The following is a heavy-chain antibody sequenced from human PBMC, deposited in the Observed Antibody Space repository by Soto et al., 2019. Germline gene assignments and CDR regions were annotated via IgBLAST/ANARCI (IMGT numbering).Heavy chain of an antibody. CDR2: IYYSGST. CDR3: AGAARGPFDP. CDR1: GGSISSYY. Sequence: QVQLQESGPGLVKPSETLSLTCTVSGGSISSYYWSWIRQPPGKGLEWIGYIYYSGSTNYNPSPKSRVTISVDTSKNQFSLKLSSVTAADTAVYYCAGAARGPFDPWGQGTLVTVSS. D-gene: IGHD3-10*01. J-gene: IGHJ5*02. V-gene: IGHV4-59*01.